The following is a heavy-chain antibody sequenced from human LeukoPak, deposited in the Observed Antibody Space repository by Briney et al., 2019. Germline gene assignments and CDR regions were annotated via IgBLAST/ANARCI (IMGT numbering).Heavy chain of an antibody. CDR3: ARLRRSRLAEFDY. J-gene: IGHJ4*02. CDR2: ISHSGST. V-gene: IGHV4-38-2*02. CDR1: GYSISSGYY. D-gene: IGHD3-3*02. Sequence: SETLSLTCTVSGYSISSGYYWGWIRQPPGKGLKWIGNISHSGSTYYNPSLKSRVTISVDTSKNQFSLKLSSLTAADTAVYYCARLRRSRLAEFDYWGQGTLVTVSS.